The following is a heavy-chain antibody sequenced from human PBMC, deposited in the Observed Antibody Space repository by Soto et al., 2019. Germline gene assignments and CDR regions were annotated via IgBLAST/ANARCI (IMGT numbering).Heavy chain of an antibody. CDR3: VRGVVVVVGSTAENFDH. V-gene: IGHV3-48*02. CDR2: ISYSGETK. D-gene: IGHD2-15*01. CDR1: GFTFTKYS. Sequence: LRLSCVTSGFTFTKYSMNWVRQAPGKGLEWVSYISYSGETKYYADSLKGRYAISRDDAKNSVYLQMNSLRDEDTAFYYCVRGVVVVVGSTAENFDHWGQGTLVTVSS. J-gene: IGHJ4*02.